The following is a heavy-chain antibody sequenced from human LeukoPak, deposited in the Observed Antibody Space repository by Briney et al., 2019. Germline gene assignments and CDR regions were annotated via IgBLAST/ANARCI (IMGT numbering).Heavy chain of an antibody. CDR3: AKDLNSYGYGDYFDY. Sequence: PGRSLRLSRAASGFTFSSYGMHWVRQAPGKGLEWVAVISYDGSNKYYADSVKGRFTISRDNSKNTLYLQMNSLRAEDTAVYYCAKDLNSYGYGDYFDYWGQGTLVTVSS. CDR1: GFTFSSYG. CDR2: ISYDGSNK. D-gene: IGHD5-18*01. J-gene: IGHJ4*02. V-gene: IGHV3-30*18.